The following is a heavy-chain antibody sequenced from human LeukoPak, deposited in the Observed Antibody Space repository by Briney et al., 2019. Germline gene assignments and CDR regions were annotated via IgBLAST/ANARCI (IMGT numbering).Heavy chain of an antibody. D-gene: IGHD3-16*01. CDR2: IYYSGST. J-gene: IGHJ6*02. CDR1: GGSISSYY. Sequence: SETLSLTCTVSGGSISSYYWSWIRQPPGKGLEWIGYIYYSGSTNYNPSLQSRVTISVDTSKNQFSLKLSSATAADTAVYYCVRDSSYDYVWGSYYYYGMDVWGQGTTVTVSS. CDR3: VRDSSYDYVWGSYYYYGMDV. V-gene: IGHV4-59*01.